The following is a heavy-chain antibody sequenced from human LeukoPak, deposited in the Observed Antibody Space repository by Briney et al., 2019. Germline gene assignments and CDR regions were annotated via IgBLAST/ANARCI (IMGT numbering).Heavy chain of an antibody. CDR2: IYYSGSA. CDR3: ARGSYYSFSGDS. J-gene: IGHJ4*02. D-gene: IGHD3-10*01. CDR1: GGAIGSDGYY. Sequence: SSQTLSLTCSVSGGAIGSDGYYWNWIRQHPGKGLEWIGYIYYSGSASYNPSLKSRVTISVDTSKNQFSLRLSSVTAADTAVYYCARGSYYSFSGDSWGQGSLVTVSS. V-gene: IGHV4-31*03.